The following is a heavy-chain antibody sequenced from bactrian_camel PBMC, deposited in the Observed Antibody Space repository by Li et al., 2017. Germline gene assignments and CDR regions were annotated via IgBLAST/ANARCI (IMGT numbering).Heavy chain of an antibody. CDR3: AANERYYGQDTMSDMVFDY. J-gene: IGHJ4*01. V-gene: IGHV3S42*01. CDR1: GFTDITFSWYA. CDR2: INSSGRST. Sequence: VQLVESGGGLVQPGGSLRLSCAASGFTDITFSWYAMSWVRQAPGKGLEWVSDINSSGRSTNYADSVKGRFSISLDNAKNTLYLQMIDLQPEDTAVYYCAANERYYGQDTMSDMVFDYKGQGTQVTVS. D-gene: IGHD3*01.